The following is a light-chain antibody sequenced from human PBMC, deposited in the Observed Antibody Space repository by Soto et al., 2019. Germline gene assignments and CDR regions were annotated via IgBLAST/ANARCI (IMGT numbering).Light chain of an antibody. CDR1: QSISSY. CDR3: QQYNNWPPIT. J-gene: IGKJ5*01. V-gene: IGKV1-39*01. Sequence: DIQMTQSPSSLSASVGDRVTITCRASQSISSYLNWYQQKPGKAPKLLIYAASSLQSGVPSRFSGSGSGTEFTLTISSLQSGDFAVYYCQQYNNWPPITFGQGTRLEIK. CDR2: AAS.